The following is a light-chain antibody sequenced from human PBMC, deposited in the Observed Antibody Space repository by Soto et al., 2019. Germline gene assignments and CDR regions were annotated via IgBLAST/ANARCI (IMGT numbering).Light chain of an antibody. V-gene: IGKV3-20*01. CDR2: GAS. Sequence: EIVLTQSPGTLSLSPGERATLSCRASQSVSNNLAWIQQKPGQTPRLLMYGASSRATGIPDRFSGSGSGTRFTLTISRLEPEDFAVDYCQQYGGSPFTFGPGTKVEI. CDR3: QQYGGSPFT. J-gene: IGKJ3*01. CDR1: QSVSNN.